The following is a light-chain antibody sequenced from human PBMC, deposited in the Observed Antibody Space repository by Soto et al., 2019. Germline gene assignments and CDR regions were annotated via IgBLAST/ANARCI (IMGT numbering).Light chain of an antibody. Sequence: DIQMNHSLSTLSAYVGDRVTITCRASQSISSWLAWYQQKPGKAPKLMIYEASTLQSGVPSRFSGSGSGTEFTLTISGLLPEDFATYHCQQLNSLPFTFGQGTRLEIK. J-gene: IGKJ5*01. CDR1: QSISSW. CDR2: EAS. V-gene: IGKV1-5*01. CDR3: QQLNSLPFT.